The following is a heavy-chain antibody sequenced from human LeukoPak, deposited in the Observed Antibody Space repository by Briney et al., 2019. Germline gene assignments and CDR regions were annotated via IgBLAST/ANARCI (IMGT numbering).Heavy chain of an antibody. CDR3: ARGQIHSNYFDY. D-gene: IGHD4-11*01. CDR2: IIPIFGTA. V-gene: IGHV1-69*01. CDR1: GGTFSSYA. Sequence: SVKVSCKASGGTFSSYAISWVRQAPGQGLEWMGGIIPIFGTANYAQKFQGRVTIAADESTSTAYMELSSLRSEDTAVYYCARGQIHSNYFDYWGQGTLVTVSS. J-gene: IGHJ4*02.